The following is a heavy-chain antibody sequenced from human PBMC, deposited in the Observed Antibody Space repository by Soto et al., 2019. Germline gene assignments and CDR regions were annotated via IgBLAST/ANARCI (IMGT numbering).Heavy chain of an antibody. CDR2: VRGNGDPP. V-gene: IGHV3-64D*06. CDR3: VKSRGGNNFDFFD. CDR1: GFTFSSYA. Sequence: LRLSCAASGFTFSSYAMHWVRQAPGKGLEYVSGVRGNGDPPFYADSVKGRFTISRDNSKNTLYLQMSSLSADDTAVYYCVKSRGGNNFDFFDWGQGALVTVSS. D-gene: IGHD5-12*01. J-gene: IGHJ4*02.